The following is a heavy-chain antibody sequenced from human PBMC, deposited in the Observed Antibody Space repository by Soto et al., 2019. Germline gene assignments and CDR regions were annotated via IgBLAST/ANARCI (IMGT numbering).Heavy chain of an antibody. CDR1: GYSFTGYK. J-gene: IGHJ4*02. V-gene: IGHV1-2*02. CDR3: ARCFSGNYPSRPEEQYYFDS. Sequence: GASVKVSCKASGYSFTGYKLHWVRQAPGHGLEWIGWINPDSGGTNYAQKFQGRVTMTTDTSISTGYMEVDSLRSDDTAVYYCARCFSGNYPSRPEEQYYFDSWGQGTLVTVSS. CDR2: INPDSGGT. D-gene: IGHD1-26*01.